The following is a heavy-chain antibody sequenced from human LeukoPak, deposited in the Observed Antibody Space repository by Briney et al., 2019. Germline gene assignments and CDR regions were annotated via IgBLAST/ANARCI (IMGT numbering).Heavy chain of an antibody. CDR3: ARGVGVAYYYYFMDV. Sequence: GGSLRLSCAASGFTFSNYGMHWVRQAPGKGLEWVAVIRYDGTNKYYADSVRGRFTISRNNAKNSLSLQMNSLKAEDTAIYYCARGVGVAYYYYFMDVWGQGTTVTVSS. V-gene: IGHV3-33*01. CDR1: GFTFSNYG. CDR2: IRYDGTNK. D-gene: IGHD2-15*01. J-gene: IGHJ6*02.